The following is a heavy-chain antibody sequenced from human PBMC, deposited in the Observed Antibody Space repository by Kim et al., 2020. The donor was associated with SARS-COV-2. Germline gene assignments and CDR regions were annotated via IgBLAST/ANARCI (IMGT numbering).Heavy chain of an antibody. D-gene: IGHD3-3*01. V-gene: IGHV4-59*01. Sequence: RVTISGDTSKNQFSLKLSSVTAADTAVYYCARETSSTIFGVVTHASYFDYWGQGTLVTVSS. J-gene: IGHJ4*02. CDR3: ARETSSTIFGVVTHASYFDY.